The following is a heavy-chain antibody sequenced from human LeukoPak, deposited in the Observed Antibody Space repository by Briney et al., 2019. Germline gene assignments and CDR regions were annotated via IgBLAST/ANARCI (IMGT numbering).Heavy chain of an antibody. V-gene: IGHV1-46*01. CDR1: GYTFTSYY. CDR2: INPSGGST. D-gene: IGHD3-22*01. Sequence: ASVKVSCKASGYTFTSYYMHWVRQAPGQGLEWMGIINPSGGSTSYAQKFQGRVTMTRDTSTSTVYMELSSLRSEDTAVYYCAKDHYYDSSNYYYGRPNLFDYWGQGTLVTVSP. J-gene: IGHJ4*02. CDR3: AKDHYYDSSNYYYGRPNLFDY.